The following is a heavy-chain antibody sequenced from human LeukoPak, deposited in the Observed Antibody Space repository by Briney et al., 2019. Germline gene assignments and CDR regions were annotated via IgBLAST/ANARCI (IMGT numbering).Heavy chain of an antibody. J-gene: IGHJ4*02. V-gene: IGHV1-69*01. D-gene: IGHD3/OR15-3a*01. CDR3: AKDLGFLDNQFDY. CDR1: GGTFSSYA. CDR2: IIPIFGTA. Sequence: GASVKVSCKASGGTFSSYAISWVRQAPGQGLEWMGGIIPIFGTANYAQKFQGRVTITADESTSTAYMELSSLRAEDTAVYYCAKDLGFLDNQFDYWGQGTLVTVSS.